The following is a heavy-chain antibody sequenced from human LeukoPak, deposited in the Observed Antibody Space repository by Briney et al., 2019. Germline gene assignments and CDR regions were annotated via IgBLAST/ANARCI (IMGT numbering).Heavy chain of an antibody. D-gene: IGHD2-2*01. CDR1: GFTFSSYA. CDR3: ARYCITTSCQDDNSYYGMDV. V-gene: IGHV3-23*01. J-gene: IGHJ6*02. CDR2: ISDST. Sequence: PGGSLRLSCAASGFTFSSYAMCWVRQAPGMGLEWVSAISDSTYYADSVKGRFTISRDNSKNTLYLLMNSLRAEDTAVYFCARYCITTSCQDDNSYYGMDVWGQGTTVTVSS.